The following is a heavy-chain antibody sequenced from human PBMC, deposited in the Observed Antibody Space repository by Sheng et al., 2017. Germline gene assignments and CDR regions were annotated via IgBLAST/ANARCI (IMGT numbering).Heavy chain of an antibody. CDR3: ARELFGNYGDYLDY. Sequence: QVQLVESGGGVVQPGGSLRLSCAASGFTFSSYGMHWVRQAPGKGLEWVAFIRYDGSNKYYADSVKGRFTISRDNSKNTLYLQMNSLRAEDTAVYYCARELFGNYGDYLDYWGQGTLVTVSS. J-gene: IGHJ4*02. D-gene: IGHD4-17*01. CDR2: IRYDGSNK. CDR1: GFTFSSYG. V-gene: IGHV3-30*02.